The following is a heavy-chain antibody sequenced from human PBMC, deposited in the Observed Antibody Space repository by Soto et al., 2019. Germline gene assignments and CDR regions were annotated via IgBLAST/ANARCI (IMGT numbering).Heavy chain of an antibody. Sequence: PGGSLRLSCAASGFTFSNAWMSWVRQAPGKGMEWVGRIKSKTDGGTTDYAAPVKGRFTISRDDSKNTLYLQMNSLKTEDTAVYYCTTNDLMVYTGGGYYYGMDVWGQGTTVTVSS. CDR1: GFTFSNAW. D-gene: IGHD2-8*01. V-gene: IGHV3-15*01. J-gene: IGHJ6*02. CDR3: TTNDLMVYTGGGYYYGMDV. CDR2: IKSKTDGGTT.